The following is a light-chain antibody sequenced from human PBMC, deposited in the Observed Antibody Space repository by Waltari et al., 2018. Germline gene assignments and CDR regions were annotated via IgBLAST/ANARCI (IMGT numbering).Light chain of an antibody. J-gene: IGKJ4*01. CDR1: QSLLYSNGYNY. Sequence: DIVVTQSPLYVTVTHGEPASIYCRSSQSLLYSNGYNYLDWYLQKPGQSPQLLIYLGSNRASGVPDRFSGSGSGTDFTLKISRVEAEDVGVYYCIQTLQTPLTFGGGTKVEIK. V-gene: IGKV2-28*01. CDR3: IQTLQTPLT. CDR2: LGS.